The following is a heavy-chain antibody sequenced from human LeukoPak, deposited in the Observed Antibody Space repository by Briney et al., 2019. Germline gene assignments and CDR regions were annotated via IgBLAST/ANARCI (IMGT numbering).Heavy chain of an antibody. D-gene: IGHD6-13*01. CDR1: GFTFSSYG. CDR3: ARDPYSSSFVDY. J-gene: IGHJ4*02. Sequence: GGSLRLSCAASGFTFSSYGMHWVRQAPGKGLEWVAVIWYDGSNKYYADSVKGRFTISRDNSKNTLYMQMNSLRAEDTAVYYCARDPYSSSFVDYWGQGTLVTVSS. V-gene: IGHV3-33*01. CDR2: IWYDGSNK.